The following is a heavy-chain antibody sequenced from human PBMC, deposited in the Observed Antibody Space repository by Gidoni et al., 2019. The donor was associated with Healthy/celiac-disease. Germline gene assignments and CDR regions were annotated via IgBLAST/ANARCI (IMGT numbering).Heavy chain of an antibody. CDR2: IYYSGST. D-gene: IGHD1-26*01. CDR1: GGSISSYY. V-gene: IGHV4-59*01. J-gene: IGHJ4*02. CDR3: ASTYSGKDY. Sequence: QVQLQESGPGLVKPSETLSLTCTVSGGSISSYYWSWIRQPPGKGLEWIGYIYYSGSTNYNPSLKSRVTISVDTSKNQFSLKLSSVTAADTAVYYCASTYSGKDYWGQGTLVTVSS.